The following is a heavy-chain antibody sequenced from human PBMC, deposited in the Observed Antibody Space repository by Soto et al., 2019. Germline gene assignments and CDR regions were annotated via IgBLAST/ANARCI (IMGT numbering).Heavy chain of an antibody. CDR3: ARVARSAAFGGFDP. D-gene: IGHD3-10*01. CDR1: GGTFSSYA. CDR2: IIPIFGTA. V-gene: IGHV1-69*13. J-gene: IGHJ5*02. Sequence: GPSVKVSCKASGGTFSSYAISWVRQAPGQGLEWMGGIIPIFGTANYAQKFQGRVTITADESTSTAYMELSSLRSEDTAVYYCARVARSAAFGGFDPWGQGTLVTVSS.